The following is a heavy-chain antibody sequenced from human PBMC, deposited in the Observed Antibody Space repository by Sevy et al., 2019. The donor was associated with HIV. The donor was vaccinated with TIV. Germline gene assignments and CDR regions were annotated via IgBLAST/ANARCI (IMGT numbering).Heavy chain of an antibody. Sequence: ASVKVSCKVSGYTLSQVSMHWVRQVPGKGLEWMGSFDPEDGETIYAQKFQGRLTMTEDTSTDTAYMELSSLKSEDTGVVYCAITKDYYDSSGCPFDYWGQGTLVTVSS. CDR3: AITKDYYDSSGCPFDY. CDR2: FDPEDGET. D-gene: IGHD3-22*01. CDR1: GYTLSQVS. J-gene: IGHJ4*02. V-gene: IGHV1-24*01.